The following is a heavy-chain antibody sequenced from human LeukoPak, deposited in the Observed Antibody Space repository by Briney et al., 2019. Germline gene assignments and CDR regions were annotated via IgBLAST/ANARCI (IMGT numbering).Heavy chain of an antibody. CDR2: ISGSGGST. J-gene: IGHJ3*02. Sequence: PGGSLRLSCAASGFTFSSYAMSWVRQAPGKGLEWVSAISGSGGSTYYADSVKGRFTISRDNSKNTLYLQMNSLRAEDTAVYYCAKDEVLGYYDSSGTDAFDIWGQGTMVTVSS. CDR3: AKDEVLGYYDSSGTDAFDI. D-gene: IGHD3-22*01. CDR1: GFTFSSYA. V-gene: IGHV3-23*01.